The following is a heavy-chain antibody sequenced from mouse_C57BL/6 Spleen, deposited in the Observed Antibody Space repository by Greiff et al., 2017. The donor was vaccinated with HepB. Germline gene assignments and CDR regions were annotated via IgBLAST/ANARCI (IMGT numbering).Heavy chain of an antibody. J-gene: IGHJ2*01. CDR1: GYAFSSSW. Sequence: QVQLQQSGPELVKPGASVKISCKASGYAFSSSWMNWVKQRPGKGLEWIGRIYPGDGDTNYNGKFKGKATLTADKSSSTAYMQLSSLTSEDSAVYFCARGDDYDEYYFDYWGQGTTLTVSS. D-gene: IGHD2-4*01. CDR3: ARGDDYDEYYFDY. CDR2: IYPGDGDT. V-gene: IGHV1-82*01.